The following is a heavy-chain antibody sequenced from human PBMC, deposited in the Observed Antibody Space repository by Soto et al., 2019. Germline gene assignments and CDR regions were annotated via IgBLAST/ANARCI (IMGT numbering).Heavy chain of an antibody. V-gene: IGHV3-7*01. CDR1: GFTFRSYS. CDR2: INQDGSEK. CDR3: ARIYYDFWSDYYPNGMNX. Sequence: PGGSLRLSFAASGFTFRSYSMNWVRQAPGKGLEWVSYINQDGSEKYYVDSVKGRLTISIDNDKNSLYLQMNSLRAEDTAVYYCARIYYDFWSDYYPNGMNXWGQGTTVTLS. J-gene: IGHJ6*02. D-gene: IGHD3-3*01.